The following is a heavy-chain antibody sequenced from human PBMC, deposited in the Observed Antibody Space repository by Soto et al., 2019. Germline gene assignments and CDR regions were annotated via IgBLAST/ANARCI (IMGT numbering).Heavy chain of an antibody. CDR1: GGTFSSYA. D-gene: IGHD3-9*01. CDR3: ARRVSYDILTGYPDYWFDP. J-gene: IGHJ5*02. CDR2: IIPIFGTA. V-gene: IGHV1-69*06. Sequence: SVKVSCKASGGTFSSYAISWVRQAPGQGLEWMGGIIPIFGTANYAQKFQGRVTITADKSTSTAYMELSSLRSEDTAVYYCARRVSYDILTGYPDYWFDPWGQGTLVTVSS.